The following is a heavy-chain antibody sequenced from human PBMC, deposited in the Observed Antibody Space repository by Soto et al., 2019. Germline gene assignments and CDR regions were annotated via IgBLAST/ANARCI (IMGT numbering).Heavy chain of an antibody. CDR1: GGSIRRSGYY. CDR3: ARRNWNSEILDY. D-gene: IGHD1-7*01. Sequence: QLQLQESGPGLVKPSETLSLTCFVFGGSIRRSGYYWGWIRQPPGKGLEWIGSIHYTGSTYYNPSLMSRVAISVDTPRNHFSLTVSSVTAADTAVYYCARRNWNSEILDYWGQGTLVTVSS. J-gene: IGHJ4*02. CDR2: IHYTGST. V-gene: IGHV4-39*02.